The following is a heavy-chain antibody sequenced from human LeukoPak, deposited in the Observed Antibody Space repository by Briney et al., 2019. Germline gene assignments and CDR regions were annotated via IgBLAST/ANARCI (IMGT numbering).Heavy chain of an antibody. CDR1: GGSISTYY. CDR2: IYTSGST. J-gene: IGHJ4*02. D-gene: IGHD2-15*01. Sequence: PSETLSLTCTVSGGSISTYYWSWIRQPPGKELEWIGYIYTSGSTDYNPSLKSRVTISLDTSNNQFSLNLNSVTAADTAVYYCASFAIAYYFDYWGQGTLVTVSS. CDR3: ASFAIAYYFDY. V-gene: IGHV4-4*09.